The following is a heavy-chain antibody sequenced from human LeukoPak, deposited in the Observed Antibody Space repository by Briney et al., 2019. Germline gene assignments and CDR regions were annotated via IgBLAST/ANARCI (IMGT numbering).Heavy chain of an antibody. V-gene: IGHV3-30-3*01. J-gene: IGHJ6*02. D-gene: IGHD3-10*01. CDR3: ARDLRTPRLFDYYYGIDG. CDR1: GFTVSSYD. CDR2: ISYDGSNK. Sequence: PGRSQRLSCAASGFTVSSYDMHWVRQAPGKGLEWVAVISYDGSNKCYADSVKGRFTISRDNSKNTLYLQMNSLRAEDTAVYYCARDLRTPRLFDYYYGIDGWGPVITVTVSS.